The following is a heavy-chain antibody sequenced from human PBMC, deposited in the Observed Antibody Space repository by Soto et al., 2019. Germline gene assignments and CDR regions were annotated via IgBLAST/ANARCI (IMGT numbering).Heavy chain of an antibody. V-gene: IGHV3-48*01. CDR2: FTSSCSAI. CDR1: GFTFSSYS. D-gene: IGHD5-12*01. J-gene: IGHJ4*01. CDR3: AWGYTGYVQSVLDF. Sequence: GGSLRLSCKASGFTFSSYSMNWVRQAPGKGLQWVSFFTSSCSAIYYADSVMGRFTISRDNAKNSLHLQMNSLRAEVTAVYYCAWGYTGYVQSVLDFWGRGSLVIVSS.